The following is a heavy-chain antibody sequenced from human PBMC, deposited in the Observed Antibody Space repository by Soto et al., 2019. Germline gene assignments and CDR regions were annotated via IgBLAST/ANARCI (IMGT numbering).Heavy chain of an antibody. J-gene: IGHJ2*01. CDR3: ARYSNDYGDYRYFDL. CDR1: GFTFSSYG. CDR2: IWYDGSNK. D-gene: IGHD4-17*01. Sequence: QVQLVESGGGVVQPGRSLRLSCAASGFTFSSYGMHWVRQAPGKGLEWVAVIWYDGSNKYYADSVKGRFTISRDNSKNTLYLQMNSLRAEDTAVYYCARYSNDYGDYRYFDLWGRGTLVTVSS. V-gene: IGHV3-33*01.